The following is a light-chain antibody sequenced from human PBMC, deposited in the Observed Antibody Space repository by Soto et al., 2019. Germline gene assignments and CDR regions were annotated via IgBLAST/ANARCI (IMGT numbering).Light chain of an antibody. CDR3: TSFTSASTQV. J-gene: IGLJ2*01. V-gene: IGLV2-14*01. CDR1: TSDVGGYNY. Sequence: QSALTQPASVSGSPGQSITISCTGTTSDVGGYNYVSWYQQHPGKDPKLMIYDVSNRPSGVSNRYSGSKSGNTASLTISGLQAEDEADYYCTSFTSASTQVFGGGTKLTLL. CDR2: DVS.